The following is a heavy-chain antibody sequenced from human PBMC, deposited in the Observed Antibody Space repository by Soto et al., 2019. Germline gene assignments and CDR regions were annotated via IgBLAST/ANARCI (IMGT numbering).Heavy chain of an antibody. CDR1: GYTFTSYG. CDR2: ISAYNGNT. V-gene: IGHV1-18*01. D-gene: IGHD4-17*01. Sequence: GASVKVSCKASGYTFTSYGISWARQAPGQGLEWMGWISAYNGNTNYAQKLQGRVTMTTDTSTSTAYMELRSLRSDDTAVYYCARVATVTKSYYYYGMDVWGQGTTVTVSS. J-gene: IGHJ6*02. CDR3: ARVATVTKSYYYYGMDV.